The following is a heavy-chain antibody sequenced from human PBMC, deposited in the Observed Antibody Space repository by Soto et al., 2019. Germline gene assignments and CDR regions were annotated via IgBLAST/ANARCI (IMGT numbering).Heavy chain of an antibody. Sequence: GGSLRLSCAASGFTFSSYAMSWVRQAPGKGLEWVGRIKSKTDGGTRDYVAPVKGRFTISRDDSKNTLYLQMNNLKIDDTAVYYCTATMVTGYYFDYWGQGTLVTVSS. J-gene: IGHJ4*02. D-gene: IGHD5-18*01. CDR3: TATMVTGYYFDY. CDR1: GFTFSSYA. CDR2: IKSKTDGGTR. V-gene: IGHV3-15*01.